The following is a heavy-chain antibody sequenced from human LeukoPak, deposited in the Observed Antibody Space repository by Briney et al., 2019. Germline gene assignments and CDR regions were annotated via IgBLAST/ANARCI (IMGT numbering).Heavy chain of an antibody. D-gene: IGHD3-10*01. Sequence: PSETLSLTCAVYGGSFSGYYWSWIRQPPGEGLEWIGEINHSGSTNYNPSLKSRVTISVDRSKNQFSLKLSSVTAADTAVYYCARAMVRGGGPFDYWGQGTLVTVSS. V-gene: IGHV4-34*01. CDR2: INHSGST. CDR3: ARAMVRGGGPFDY. J-gene: IGHJ4*02. CDR1: GGSFSGYY.